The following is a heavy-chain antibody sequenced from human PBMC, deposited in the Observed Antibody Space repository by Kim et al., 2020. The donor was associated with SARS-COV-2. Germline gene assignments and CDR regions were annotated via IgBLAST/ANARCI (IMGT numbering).Heavy chain of an antibody. J-gene: IGHJ6*02. CDR1: GFTFSSYA. CDR2: ISYDGSNK. Sequence: GGSLRLSCAASGFTFSSYAMHWVRQAPGKGLEWVAVISYDGSNKYYADSVKGRFTISRDNSKNTLYLQMNSLRAEDTAVYYCARKITMEMDVWGQGTTVTVSS. D-gene: IGHD3-10*01. CDR3: ARKITMEMDV. V-gene: IGHV3-30-3*01.